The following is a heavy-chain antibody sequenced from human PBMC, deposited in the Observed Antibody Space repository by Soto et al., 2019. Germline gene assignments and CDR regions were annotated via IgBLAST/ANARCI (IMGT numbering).Heavy chain of an antibody. J-gene: IGHJ4*02. CDR1: GGSISSYY. Sequence: SETLALTCTVPGGSISSYYWSWIRQPPGKGLEWIGYIYYSGSTNYNPSLKSRVTISVDTSKNQFSLKLSSVTAADTAVYYCARAPRGNYGYPSYFDYWGQGTLVTVSS. CDR2: IYYSGST. V-gene: IGHV4-59*01. D-gene: IGHD3-10*01. CDR3: ARAPRGNYGYPSYFDY.